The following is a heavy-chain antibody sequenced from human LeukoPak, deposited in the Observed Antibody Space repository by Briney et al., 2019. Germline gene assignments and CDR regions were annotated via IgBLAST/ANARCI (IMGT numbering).Heavy chain of an antibody. Sequence: GGSLRLSCAASGFTFSSSTMNWVRQAPGKGLEWVSSISSSSNYIDYADSVKGRFTISRDNAKNSLYLQMNSLRADDTAVYYCVRIPNSANFPNWFDPWGQGTLVTVSS. D-gene: IGHD4/OR15-4a*01. CDR3: VRIPNSANFPNWFDP. CDR2: ISSSSNYI. J-gene: IGHJ5*02. CDR1: GFTFSSST. V-gene: IGHV3-21*01.